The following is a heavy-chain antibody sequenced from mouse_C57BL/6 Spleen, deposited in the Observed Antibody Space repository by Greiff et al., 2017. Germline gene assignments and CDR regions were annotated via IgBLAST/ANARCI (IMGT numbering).Heavy chain of an antibody. Sequence: QVTLKVSGPGLLQPSQTLSLTCSFSGFSLSTFGLGVVWLRQPSGMGLVWLAHIWWDDDKYYNPALKSRLTISKDTSKNQVFLTIAMVDTAATATDYGAQPLLRSWYFDVWGTGTTVTVSS. CDR2: IWWDDDK. CDR1: GFSLSTFGLG. D-gene: IGHD1-1*01. V-gene: IGHV8-8*01. J-gene: IGHJ1*03. CDR3: AQPLLRSWYFDV.